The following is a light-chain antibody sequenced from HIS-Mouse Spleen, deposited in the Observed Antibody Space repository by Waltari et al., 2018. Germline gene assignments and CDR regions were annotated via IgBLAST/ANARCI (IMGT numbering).Light chain of an antibody. CDR1: QSVSSY. V-gene: IGKV3-11*01. Sequence: EIVLTQSPATLSLSPGERATLSCRASQSVSSYLAWYPQKPAQAPQLPIYEASNRATGIPARFSGSGSWTDFTLTISSLEPEDFAVYYCQQRSNWPLTFGGGTKVEIK. CDR3: QQRSNWPLT. J-gene: IGKJ4*01. CDR2: EAS.